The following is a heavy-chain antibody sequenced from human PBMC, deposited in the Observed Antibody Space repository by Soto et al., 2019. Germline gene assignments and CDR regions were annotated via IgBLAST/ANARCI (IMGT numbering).Heavy chain of an antibody. Sequence: VGSLRLSCAASGFTFSSFALSWVRQAPGKGLEWVSAISGSGDGTDYADSVKGRFTISRDNSKNTLYLQMNSLRAEDTAVYYCAGPGYSSQDYWGQGALVTVSS. CDR2: ISGSGDGT. J-gene: IGHJ4*02. D-gene: IGHD5-18*01. CDR3: AGPGYSSQDY. V-gene: IGHV3-23*01. CDR1: GFTFSSFA.